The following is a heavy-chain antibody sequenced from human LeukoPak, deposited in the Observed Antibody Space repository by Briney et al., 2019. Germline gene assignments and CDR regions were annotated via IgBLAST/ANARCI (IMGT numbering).Heavy chain of an antibody. V-gene: IGHV3-33*01. CDR2: IWYDGSNK. CDR1: GFTFSSYG. Sequence: PGRSLRLSCAASGFTFSSYGMHWVRQAPGKGLEWVAVIWYDGSNKYYADSVKGRFTISRDNAKNSLYLQMNSLRAEDTAVYYCARDRDGRWSDFDYWGQGTLVTVSS. D-gene: IGHD4-23*01. J-gene: IGHJ4*02. CDR3: ARDRDGRWSDFDY.